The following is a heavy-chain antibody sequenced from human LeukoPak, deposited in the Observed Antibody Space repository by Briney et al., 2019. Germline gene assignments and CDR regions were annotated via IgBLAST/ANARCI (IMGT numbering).Heavy chain of an antibody. Sequence: GASVKVSCKASGYTFTSYAINWVRQAPGQGLERLGWISVFNGDTNYAQKFQGRVTMTTDTSTSTAYMELRSLRSDDTAVYFCARDPRVYCSGGRCFPPFEYWGQGTLVTVSS. J-gene: IGHJ4*02. CDR2: ISVFNGDT. D-gene: IGHD2-15*01. CDR1: GYTFTSYA. V-gene: IGHV1-18*01. CDR3: ARDPRVYCSGGRCFPPFEY.